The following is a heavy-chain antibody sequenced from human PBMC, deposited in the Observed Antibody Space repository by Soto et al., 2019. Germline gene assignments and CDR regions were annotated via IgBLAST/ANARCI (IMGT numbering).Heavy chain of an antibody. CDR1: GFTFSSYG. CDR3: ARDSGYSYGSAFDI. V-gene: IGHV3-33*01. Sequence: PGGSLRLSCAASGFTFSSYGMHWVRQAPGKGLEWVAVIWYDGSNKYYADSVKGRFTISRDNSKNTLYLQMNSLRAEDTAVYYCARDSGYSYGSAFDIWGQGTMVTVSS. D-gene: IGHD5-18*01. CDR2: IWYDGSNK. J-gene: IGHJ3*02.